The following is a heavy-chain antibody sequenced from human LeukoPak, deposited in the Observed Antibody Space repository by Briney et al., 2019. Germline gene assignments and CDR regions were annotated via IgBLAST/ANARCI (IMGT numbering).Heavy chain of an antibody. D-gene: IGHD3-10*01. V-gene: IGHV3-15*01. CDR2: IKSKTDGGKT. J-gene: IGHJ4*02. CDR1: GFPFSNAW. Sequence: GGSLRLTCAASGFPFSNAWMSWVRQAPGKGLEWVGRIKSKTDGGKTDYAAPVQGRFSISRDDSDNTLYLQMNGLNTEDTAVYYCSTVSPYYGSGTTSPDSWGQGTLVVVSS. CDR3: STVSPYYGSGTTSPDS.